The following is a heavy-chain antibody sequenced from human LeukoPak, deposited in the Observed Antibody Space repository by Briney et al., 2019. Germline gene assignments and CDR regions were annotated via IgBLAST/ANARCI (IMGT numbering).Heavy chain of an antibody. CDR3: AKDLGLAWYFCLDV. V-gene: IGHV3-74*01. J-gene: IGHJ6*02. D-gene: IGHD3-3*01. CDR2: IKSDGSST. CDR1: GFTFRSHW. Sequence: PGGSLRLSCAASGFTFRSHWMHWVRQAPGKGLGWVSRIKSDGSSTSYADSVKGRFTISRDNAKNTLYLQMNRLRAEDTAVYYCAKDLGLAWYFCLDVWGQGTTVTVSS.